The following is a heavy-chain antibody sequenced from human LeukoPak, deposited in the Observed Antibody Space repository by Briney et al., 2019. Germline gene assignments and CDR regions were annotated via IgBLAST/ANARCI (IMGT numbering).Heavy chain of an antibody. CDR3: AKSLGGVVGATGDY. CDR2: ISGSGGST. D-gene: IGHD1-26*01. V-gene: IGHV3-23*01. J-gene: IGHJ4*02. Sequence: GGSLRLSCAASGFTFSSYNMNWVRQAPGKGLEWASAISGSGGSTYYADSVKGRFTISRDNSKNTLYLQMNSLRAEDTAVYYCAKSLGGVVGATGDYWGQGTLVTVSS. CDR1: GFTFSSYN.